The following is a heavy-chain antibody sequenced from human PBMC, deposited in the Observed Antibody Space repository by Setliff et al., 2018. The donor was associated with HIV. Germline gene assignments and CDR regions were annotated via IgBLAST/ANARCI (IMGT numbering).Heavy chain of an antibody. J-gene: IGHJ6*03. CDR2: INHSGTT. V-gene: IGHV4-34*01. CDR3: ARHDGMKAARRYNNDYMDV. CDR1: GGSFSDYY. Sequence: SETLSLTCTVSGGSFSDYYWSWIRQPPGKGLEWIGEINHSGTTNSNPSLKSRVTISVDTSKNQFSLRLTSVTAADTAVYYCARHDGMKAARRYNNDYMDVWGKGTTVTVSS. D-gene: IGHD6-6*01.